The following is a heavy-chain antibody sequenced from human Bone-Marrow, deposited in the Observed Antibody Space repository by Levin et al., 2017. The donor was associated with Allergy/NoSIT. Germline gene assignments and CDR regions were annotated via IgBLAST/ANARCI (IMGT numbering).Heavy chain of an antibody. Sequence: GGSLRLSCIVSGFTFSDYSIYWVRQAPGKGLEWISSISSDSSDLYYADSVKGRFTISRDNAKNTLYLQMNSLRGEDTALYYCARDVSGLWLLSGWFDAWGQGTLVTVSS. D-gene: IGHD5-18*01. CDR2: ISSDSSDL. V-gene: IGHV3-21*01. CDR3: ARDVSGLWLLSGWFDA. CDR1: GFTFSDYS. J-gene: IGHJ5*02.